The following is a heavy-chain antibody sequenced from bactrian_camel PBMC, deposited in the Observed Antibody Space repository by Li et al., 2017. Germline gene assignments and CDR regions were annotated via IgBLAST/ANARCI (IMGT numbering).Heavy chain of an antibody. CDR1: GFAFSDNW. V-gene: IGHV3S6*01. D-gene: IGHD2*01. CDR3: AADPVRYCSGAYCTCSKRWEYSH. Sequence: HVQLVESGGGLVQPGGSLRLSCQGSGFAFSDNWFHWVRQAPGKGLEWVASINGGGSSTPYYTEPVKGRFTISRDNAKNTVYLQMNSLKPEDTAMYYCAADPVRYCSGAYCTCSKRWEYSHWGQGTQVTVS. J-gene: IGHJ4*01. CDR2: INGGGSSTP.